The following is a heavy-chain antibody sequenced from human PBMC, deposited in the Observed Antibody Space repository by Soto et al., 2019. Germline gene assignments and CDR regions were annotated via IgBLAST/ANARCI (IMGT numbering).Heavy chain of an antibody. V-gene: IGHV3-48*03. D-gene: IGHD3-10*01. CDR3: TRAGWFPCLSFY. CDR1: GFTFSRFE. CDR2: ISSSGSTA. J-gene: IGHJ4*02. Sequence: GGSLRLSCAASGFTFSRFELHWVRQAPGKGLEWISYISSSGSTAYYASSVEGRFTISRDNANNSVYLQMDSLRAEDTALYYCTRAGWFPCLSFYWGQEALVTVSS.